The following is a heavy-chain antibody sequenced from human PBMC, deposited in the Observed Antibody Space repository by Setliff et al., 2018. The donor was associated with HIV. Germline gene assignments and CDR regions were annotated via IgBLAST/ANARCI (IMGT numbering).Heavy chain of an antibody. CDR3: ARRSDWFDP. Sequence: PSETLSLTCTVSGGSISISDWRWIRQPPGKGLEWIGCIYTSGNTNYDPSLKSRVTISVDTSKNQFSLKLASVTAADTAVYFRARRSDWFDPWGQGTLVTVSS. J-gene: IGHJ5*02. CDR2: IYTSGNT. CDR1: GGSISISD. V-gene: IGHV4-4*09.